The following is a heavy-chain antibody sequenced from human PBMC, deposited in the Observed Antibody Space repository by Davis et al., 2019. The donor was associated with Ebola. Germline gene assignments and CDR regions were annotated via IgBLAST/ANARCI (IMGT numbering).Heavy chain of an antibody. V-gene: IGHV3-33*01. D-gene: IGHD5-12*01. Sequence: GESLKISCAASGFTFSSYGMHWVRQAPGKGLEWVADIWYDGSNKYYADSVKGRFTISRDNSKNTLYLQMNSLRAEDTAVYYCARDQSLVASYYYYYGMDVWGKGTTVTVSS. CDR1: GFTFSSYG. CDR2: IWYDGSNK. J-gene: IGHJ6*04. CDR3: ARDQSLVASYYYYYGMDV.